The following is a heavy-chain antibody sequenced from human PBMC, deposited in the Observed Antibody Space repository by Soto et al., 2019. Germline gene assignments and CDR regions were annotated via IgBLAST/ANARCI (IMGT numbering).Heavy chain of an antibody. V-gene: IGHV3-43*01. CDR3: AKDAFIPTYSRYYYYGMDV. D-gene: IGHD2-15*01. Sequence: GGSLRLSCAASGFTFDDYTMHWVRQAPGKGLEWVSLISWDGGSTYYADSVKGRFTISRDNSKNSLYLQMNSLRTEDTALYYCAKDAFIPTYSRYYYYGMDVWGQGTTVTVSS. CDR2: ISWDGGST. J-gene: IGHJ6*02. CDR1: GFTFDDYT.